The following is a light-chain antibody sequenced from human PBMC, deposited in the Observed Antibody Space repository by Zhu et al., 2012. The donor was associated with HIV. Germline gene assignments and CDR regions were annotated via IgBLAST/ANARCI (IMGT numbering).Light chain of an antibody. J-gene: IGKJ4*01. Sequence: ETVMTQSPATLSVSPGERSTLSCRASQSVGTNLAWYQQKPGQVPRLLISRASTRATGIPDRFSGSGSGTDFTLTISSLQSEDFATYFCQHLTLYPTFGGGSKVEIK. CDR3: QHLTLYPT. CDR1: QSVGTN. V-gene: IGKV3D-15*01. CDR2: RAS.